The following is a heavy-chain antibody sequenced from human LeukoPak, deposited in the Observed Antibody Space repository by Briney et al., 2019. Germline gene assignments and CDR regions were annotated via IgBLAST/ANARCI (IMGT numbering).Heavy chain of an antibody. J-gene: IGHJ5*02. CDR2: ISSSSSYI. Sequence: GGSLRLSCAASGFTFSSYSMNWVRQAPGKGLEWVSSISSSSSYIYYADSVKGRFTTSRDNAKNSLYLQMNSLRAEDTAVYYCARGGSNWFDPWGQGTLVTVSS. V-gene: IGHV3-21*01. CDR3: ARGGSNWFDP. D-gene: IGHD3-10*01. CDR1: GFTFSSYS.